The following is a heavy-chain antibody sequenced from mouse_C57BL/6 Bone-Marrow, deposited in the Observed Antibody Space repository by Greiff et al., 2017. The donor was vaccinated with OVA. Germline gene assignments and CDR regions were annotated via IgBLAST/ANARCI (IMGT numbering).Heavy chain of an antibody. V-gene: IGHV1-81*01. D-gene: IGHD2-1*01. CDR2: IYPRSGNT. J-gene: IGHJ3*01. Sequence: QVQLQQSGAELARPGASVKLSCKASGYTFTSYGISWVKQRTGQGLEWIGEIYPRSGNTYYNEKFKGKATLTADKSSSTAYMELRSLTSEDSAVYFCASPIYYGNYEGFAYWGQGTLVTVSA. CDR1: GYTFTSYG. CDR3: ASPIYYGNYEGFAY.